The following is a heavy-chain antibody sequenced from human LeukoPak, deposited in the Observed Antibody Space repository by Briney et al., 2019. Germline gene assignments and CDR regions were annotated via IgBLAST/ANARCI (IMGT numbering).Heavy chain of an antibody. D-gene: IGHD5-18*01. Sequence: ASVRVSCKASGYTFTDYYMYWVRQAPGQGPEWMGWVNLNSGGTQYVQKFQGRVTMTRDTSISTAYMELTSRTSDDTAMYFCARVALAGSRIHLLDNWGQGTLVTVSS. V-gene: IGHV1-2*02. CDR2: VNLNSGGT. CDR1: GYTFTDYY. CDR3: ARVALAGSRIHLLDN. J-gene: IGHJ4*02.